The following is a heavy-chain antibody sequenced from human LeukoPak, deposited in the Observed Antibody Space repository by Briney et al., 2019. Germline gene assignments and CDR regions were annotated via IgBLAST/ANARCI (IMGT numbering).Heavy chain of an antibody. CDR2: ICGNSGNT. CDR3: AKSRTATRYDGSDY. J-gene: IGHJ4*02. V-gene: IGHV3-23*01. D-gene: IGHD2-8*02. CDR1: GFTFSNYA. Sequence: GGSLRLSCAASGFTFSNYAMSWVRQAPGKGLEWVSVICGNSGNTYYADSVKGRFTISRDNSKNTLYLQMNSLRAEDTALYYCAKSRTATRYDGSDYWGQGTLVTVSS.